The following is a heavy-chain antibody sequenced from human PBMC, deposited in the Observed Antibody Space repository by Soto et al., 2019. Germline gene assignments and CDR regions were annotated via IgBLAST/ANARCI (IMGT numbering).Heavy chain of an antibody. CDR2: ISYDGSNK. Sequence: QVQLVESGGGVVQPGRSLRLSCAASGFTFSSYGMHWVRQAPGKGLKWVAVISYDGSNKYYADSVKGRFTISRDNSKNTLYLQMNSLRAEDTAVYYSAKHGQYFSFASWFDYWGQGTLVTVSS. D-gene: IGHD3-9*01. CDR1: GFTFSSYG. J-gene: IGHJ4*02. V-gene: IGHV3-30*18. CDR3: AKHGQYFSFASWFDY.